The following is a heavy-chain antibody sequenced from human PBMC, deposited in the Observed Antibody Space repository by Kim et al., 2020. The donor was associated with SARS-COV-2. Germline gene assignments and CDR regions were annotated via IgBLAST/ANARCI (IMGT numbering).Heavy chain of an antibody. D-gene: IGHD1-26*01. CDR1: DASITNTNYY. CDR2: IYHAGST. Sequence: SETLSLTCAVSDASITNTNYYCAWVRQPPGKGLEWIGSIYHAGSTSYSPSLKSRVTISVDTSKNQFSLTLNAVTAADTAVYFCAMGRGFWELSFWGQGTLVTVSS. V-gene: IGHV4-39*01. CDR3: AMGRGFWELSF. J-gene: IGHJ4*02.